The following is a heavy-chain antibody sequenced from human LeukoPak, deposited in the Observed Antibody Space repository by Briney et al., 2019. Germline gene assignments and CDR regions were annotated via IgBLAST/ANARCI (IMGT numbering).Heavy chain of an antibody. Sequence: HPGGSLRLSCAASGFTVSSNYMTWVRQAPGKGLEWVSVIYSGGSTYYADSVKGRFTISRDNSKNTLYLQMNSLRAEDTAVYYCARFEGSVVPAASFDYWGQGTLVTVSS. CDR2: IYSGGST. V-gene: IGHV3-66*02. CDR3: ARFEGSVVPAASFDY. J-gene: IGHJ4*02. D-gene: IGHD2-2*01. CDR1: GFTVSSNY.